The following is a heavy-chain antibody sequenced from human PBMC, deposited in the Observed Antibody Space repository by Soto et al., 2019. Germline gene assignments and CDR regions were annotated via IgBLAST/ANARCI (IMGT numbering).Heavy chain of an antibody. D-gene: IGHD4-17*01. V-gene: IGHV4-39*01. CDR3: ARQDSLTTVTMVWFDP. Sequence: SETLSLTCTVSGGSISSSSYYWGWIRQPPGKGLEWIGSIYYSGSTYYNPSLKSRVAISVDTSKNQFSLKLSSVTAADTAVYYCARQDSLTTVTMVWFDPWGQGTLVTVSS. CDR2: IYYSGST. J-gene: IGHJ5*02. CDR1: GGSISSSSYY.